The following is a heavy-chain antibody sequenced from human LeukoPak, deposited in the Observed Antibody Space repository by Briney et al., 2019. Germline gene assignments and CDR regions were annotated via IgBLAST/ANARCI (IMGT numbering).Heavy chain of an antibody. V-gene: IGHV3-13*01. D-gene: IGHD2-21*01. Sequence: GGSLRLSCAASGFTFSSYDMHWVRRATGKGLEWVSASGTAGDTYYPDSVKGRFTISRDNSKNTLYLQMNSLRAEDTAVYYCAKGHLHIVVVRNWFDPWGQGTLVTVSS. CDR3: AKGHLHIVVVRNWFDP. J-gene: IGHJ5*02. CDR2: SGTAGDT. CDR1: GFTFSSYD.